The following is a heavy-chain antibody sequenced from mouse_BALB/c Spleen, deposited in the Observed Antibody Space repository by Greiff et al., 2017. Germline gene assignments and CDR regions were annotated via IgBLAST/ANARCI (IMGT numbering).Heavy chain of an antibody. CDR3: ARWEDYYAMDY. J-gene: IGHJ4*01. D-gene: IGHD2-3*01. V-gene: IGHV1-87*01. Sequence: VQLQQSGAELARPGASVKLSCKASGYTFTSYWMQWVKQRPGQGLEWIGAIYPGDGDTRYTQKFKGKATLTADKSSSTAYMQLSSLASEDSAVYYCARWEDYYAMDYWGQGTSVTVSS. CDR1: GYTFTSYW. CDR2: IYPGDGDT.